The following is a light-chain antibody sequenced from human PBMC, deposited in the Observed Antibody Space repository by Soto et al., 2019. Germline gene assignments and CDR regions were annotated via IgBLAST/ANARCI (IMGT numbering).Light chain of an antibody. J-gene: IGKJ4*01. CDR1: QHINQW. V-gene: IGKV1-5*03. CDR2: GSA. Sequence: IPLTKSPATRSARLGDTVAISCRASQHINQWLTWYQLKPGKAPTLLIDGSAILHRGGPSRFSGRKSVTQFPLTIDSLQPEDFATYYCQQVKSYRRTFGGGAKVDIK. CDR3: QQVKSYRRT.